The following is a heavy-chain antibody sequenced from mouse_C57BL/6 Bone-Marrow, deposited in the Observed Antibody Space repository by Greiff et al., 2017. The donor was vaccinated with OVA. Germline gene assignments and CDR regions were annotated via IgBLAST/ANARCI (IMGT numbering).Heavy chain of an antibody. J-gene: IGHJ3*01. CDR1: GYSITSGYY. CDR3: ARAGGDGYAWFAY. V-gene: IGHV3-6*01. D-gene: IGHD2-2*01. Sequence: EVKVEESGPGLVKPSQSLSLTCSVTGYSITSGYYWNWIRQFPGNKLEWMGYISYDGSNNYNPSLKNRISITRDTSKNQFFLKLNSVTTEDTATYYCARAGGDGYAWFAYWGQGTLVTVSA. CDR2: ISYDGSN.